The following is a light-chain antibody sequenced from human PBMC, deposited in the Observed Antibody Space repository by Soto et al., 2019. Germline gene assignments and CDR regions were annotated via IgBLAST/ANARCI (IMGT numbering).Light chain of an antibody. V-gene: IGLV2-8*01. J-gene: IGLJ2*01. CDR3: GSYAGSNNFVV. Sequence: QAVVTQPPSASGSPGQSVTISCTGTSSDVGYNYVSWYQQHPGKAPKLMIYEVTKRPTGVPDRFSGSKSGNTASLTVSGLQDEDEADYYCGSYAGSNNFVVFGGGTKLTVL. CDR2: EVT. CDR1: SSDVGYNY.